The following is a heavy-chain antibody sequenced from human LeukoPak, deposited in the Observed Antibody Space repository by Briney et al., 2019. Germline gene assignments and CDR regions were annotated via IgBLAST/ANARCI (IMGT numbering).Heavy chain of an antibody. CDR1: GFTFSNYF. CDR2: IASDGSHT. V-gene: IGHV3-30-3*01. J-gene: IGHJ3*02. D-gene: IGHD2-21*02. Sequence: GGSLRLPCAASGFTFSNYFMHWVRQAPAKGLEWVADIASDGSHTFYVESVKGRLTISRDNSKNTLYLQMNSLGPEDTAVYFCARERQDTVIHSGAFDIWGQGTMVTVSS. CDR3: ARERQDTVIHSGAFDI.